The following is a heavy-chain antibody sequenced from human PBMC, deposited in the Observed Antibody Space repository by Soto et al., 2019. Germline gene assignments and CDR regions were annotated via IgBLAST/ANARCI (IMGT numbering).Heavy chain of an antibody. CDR1: GGSISSSSFH. J-gene: IGHJ4*02. V-gene: IGHV4-39*07. CDR3: AREAYSYGYEY. CDR2: IYYSGST. D-gene: IGHD5-18*01. Sequence: SETLSLTCTVSGGSISSSSFHWGWIRQPPGKGLEWIGSIYYSGSTYYSPSLKSRVTISVDTSKNQFSLKLSSVTAADTAVYYCAREAYSYGYEYWGQGTLVTVSS.